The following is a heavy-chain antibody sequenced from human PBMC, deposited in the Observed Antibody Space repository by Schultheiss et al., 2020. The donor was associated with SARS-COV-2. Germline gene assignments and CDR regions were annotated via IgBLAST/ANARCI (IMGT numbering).Heavy chain of an antibody. CDR3: ARESDYDFWTYYFDY. Sequence: SETLSLTCAVSGGSISSYYWSWIRQPPGKGLEWIGEINHSGSTNYNPSLKSRVTISVDTSKNQFSLKLSSVTAADTAVYYCARESDYDFWTYYFDYWGQGTLVTVSS. J-gene: IGHJ4*02. D-gene: IGHD3-3*01. CDR2: INHSGST. V-gene: IGHV4-34*01. CDR1: GGSISSYY.